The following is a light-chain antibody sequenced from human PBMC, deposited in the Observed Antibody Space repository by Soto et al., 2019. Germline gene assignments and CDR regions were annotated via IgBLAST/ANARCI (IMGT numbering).Light chain of an antibody. CDR2: DAS. CDR3: LRYTAFLQP. J-gene: IGKJ1*01. Sequence: DIHLTQSPSTLSASVGDRVTITSRARQNINSLLSWYQQKPGSAPKVLIFDASSFQSVVPSRFSGSRSGTEFALPIVSLQPEALETYYCLRYTAFLQPFGQGTTVEV. CDR1: QNINSL. V-gene: IGKV1-5*01.